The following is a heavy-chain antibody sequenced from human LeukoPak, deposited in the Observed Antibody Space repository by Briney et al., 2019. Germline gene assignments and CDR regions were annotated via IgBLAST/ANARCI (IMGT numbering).Heavy chain of an antibody. D-gene: IGHD2-2*01. V-gene: IGHV3-15*01. CDR3: TTPSRPYYYYYYMDV. CDR2: IKSKTDGGTT. Sequence: WIRQAPGKGLEWVGRIKSKTDGGTTDYAAPVKGRFTISRDDSKNTLYLQMNSLKTEDTAVYYCTTPSRPYYYYYYMDVWGKGTTVTVSS. J-gene: IGHJ6*03.